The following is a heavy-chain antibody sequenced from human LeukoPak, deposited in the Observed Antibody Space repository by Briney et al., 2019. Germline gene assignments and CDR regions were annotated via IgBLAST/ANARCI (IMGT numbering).Heavy chain of an antibody. V-gene: IGHV4-34*01. Sequence: PSETLSLTCAVYGGSFSGYYWSWIRQPPGKGLEWIGEINHSGSTNYNPSLKSRVTISVDTSKNQFSLKLSSVTAADTAVYYCARVGRTYTDFDYWGQGTLVTAS. J-gene: IGHJ4*02. CDR3: ARVGRTYTDFDY. CDR2: INHSGST. D-gene: IGHD1-1*01. CDR1: GGSFSGYY.